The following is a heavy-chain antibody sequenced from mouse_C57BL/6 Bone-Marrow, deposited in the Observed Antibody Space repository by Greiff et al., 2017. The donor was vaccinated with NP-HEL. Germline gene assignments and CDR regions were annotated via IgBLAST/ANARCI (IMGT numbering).Heavy chain of an antibody. Sequence: VQLQQSGPGLVQPSQSLSITCTVSGFSLTSYGVHWVRQSPGKGLEWLGVIWCGGSTDYNAAFISRLSISKDNSKSQVFFKMNSLQADDTAIYYCARSYYSNFDWYFDVWGTGTTVTVSS. CDR2: IWCGGST. J-gene: IGHJ1*03. V-gene: IGHV2-2*01. CDR1: GFSLTSYG. CDR3: ARSYYSNFDWYFDV. D-gene: IGHD2-5*01.